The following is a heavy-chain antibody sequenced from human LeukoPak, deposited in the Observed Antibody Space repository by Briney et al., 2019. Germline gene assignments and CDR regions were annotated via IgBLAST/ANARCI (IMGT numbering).Heavy chain of an antibody. V-gene: IGHV3-23*01. CDR1: GFTFSTYA. Sequence: TGGSLRLSCAASGFTFSTYAVNWVRQAPGKGLEWVSAITGSGGATYYADSVKGRFTISRDNSKNTLYLQMNSLRAEDTAVYYCARGYSSGWYYFDYWGQGTLVTVSS. J-gene: IGHJ4*02. D-gene: IGHD6-19*01. CDR3: ARGYSSGWYYFDY. CDR2: ITGSGGAT.